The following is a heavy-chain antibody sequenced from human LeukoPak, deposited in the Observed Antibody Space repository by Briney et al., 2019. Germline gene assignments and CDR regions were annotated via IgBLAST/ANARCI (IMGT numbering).Heavy chain of an antibody. D-gene: IGHD3-9*01. CDR1: GFTFSSYA. CDR2: ISGNGGST. V-gene: IGHV3-23*01. J-gene: IGHJ4*02. Sequence: GGSLRLSCAASGFTFSSYAMSWVRQAPGKGLEWVSAISGNGGSTYYADSVKGRFTIFRDSSKNTLYLQMNSLRAEDTAVYYCAKCTRVDWLPIDFWGQGTLVTVSS. CDR3: AKCTRVDWLPIDF.